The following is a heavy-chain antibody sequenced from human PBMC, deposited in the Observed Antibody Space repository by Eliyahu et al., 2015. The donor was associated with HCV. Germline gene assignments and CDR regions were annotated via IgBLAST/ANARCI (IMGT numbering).Heavy chain of an antibody. CDR3: VRGTNGWNGIDY. J-gene: IGHJ4*02. CDR2: INPDGHFT. Sequence: EVQLVESGGDLVQPGGSLXLSCXASGFTFSNYWXHWVHQVPGKXLLHVSXINPDGHFTNXADSVEGRFTASRDNTKNTLYLQMNSLRVDDTAVYYCVRGTNGWNGIDYWGPGALVTVSS. D-gene: IGHD1-1*01. V-gene: IGHV3-74*01. CDR1: GFTFSNYW.